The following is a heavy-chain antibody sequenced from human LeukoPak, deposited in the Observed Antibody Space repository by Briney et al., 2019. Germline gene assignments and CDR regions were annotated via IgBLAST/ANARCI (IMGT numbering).Heavy chain of an antibody. D-gene: IGHD3-22*01. J-gene: IGHJ4*02. CDR3: AKDMYYDSSGPVFDY. CDR2: ISGSGGST. V-gene: IGHV3-23*01. Sequence: HPGGSLRLSCAASGFTFSSYAMSWVRQAPGKGLGWVSAISGSGGSTYYADSVKGRFTISRDTSKNTLYLQMNSPRAEDTAVYYCAKDMYYDSSGPVFDYWGQGTLVTVSS. CDR1: GFTFSSYA.